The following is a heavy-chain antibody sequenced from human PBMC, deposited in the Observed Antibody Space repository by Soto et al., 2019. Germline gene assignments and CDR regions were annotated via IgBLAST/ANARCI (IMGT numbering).Heavy chain of an antibody. D-gene: IGHD3-16*01. Sequence: DEQLVESGGGSLQPGESLRLSCAASGFSFRNYAITWVRQSPGKGLEWVSRISSGGGTTNYADSVKGRFSISRDNSQNMLYLQMNSLRGEDTALDYCAKLKGGLGRVYGMASWGQGTMVIVSS. CDR1: GFSFRNYA. CDR2: ISSGGGTT. J-gene: IGHJ6*01. CDR3: AKLKGGLGRVYGMAS. V-gene: IGHV3-23*04.